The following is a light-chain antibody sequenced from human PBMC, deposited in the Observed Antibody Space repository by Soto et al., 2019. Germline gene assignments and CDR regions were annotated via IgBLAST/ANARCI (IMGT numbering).Light chain of an antibody. J-gene: IGLJ2*01. V-gene: IGLV1-44*01. Sequence: QPVLAQPPSASGTPGQRVTISCSGSSSNIGTNTVNWYQQLPGSAPKFLIYSNNQRPSGVPDRFSGSKSGTSASLAISGLQPDDEADYYCAAWDGSLNGVLFGGATKVSVL. CDR3: AAWDGSLNGVL. CDR1: SSNIGTNT. CDR2: SNN.